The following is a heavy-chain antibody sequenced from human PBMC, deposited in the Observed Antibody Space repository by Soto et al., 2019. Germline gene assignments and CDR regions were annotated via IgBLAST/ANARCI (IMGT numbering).Heavy chain of an antibody. Sequence: SGPTLVNPTQTLTLTCTFSGFSLSTSGMRVSWIRQPPGKALEWLARIDWDDDKFYSTSLKTRLTISKDTSKNQVVLTMTNMDPVDAATYYCARIGDSSGYHHYYFDYWGQGTLVTVSS. CDR3: ARIGDSSGYHHYYFDY. J-gene: IGHJ4*02. D-gene: IGHD3-22*01. CDR1: GFSLSTSGMR. CDR2: IDWDDDK. V-gene: IGHV2-70*04.